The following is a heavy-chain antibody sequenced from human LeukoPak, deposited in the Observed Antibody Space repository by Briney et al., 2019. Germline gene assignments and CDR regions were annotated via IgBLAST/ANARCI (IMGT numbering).Heavy chain of an antibody. Sequence: SETLSLTCTVSGGSISSSSCYWGWIRQPPGKGLEWIGSIYYSGSTYYNPPLKSRATISVDTSKNQFSLKLSSVTAADTAVYYCARCGGDAPGYYYMDVWGKGTTVTVSS. V-gene: IGHV4-39*07. CDR2: IYYSGST. J-gene: IGHJ6*03. D-gene: IGHD2-21*02. CDR1: GGSISSSSCY. CDR3: ARCGGDAPGYYYMDV.